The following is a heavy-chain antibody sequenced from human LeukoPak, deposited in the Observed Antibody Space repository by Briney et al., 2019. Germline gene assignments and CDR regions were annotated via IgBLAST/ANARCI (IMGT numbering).Heavy chain of an antibody. CDR3: ARYDDVRTARRKRAGIDY. CDR2: INSDGSST. CDR1: GFTFSSHW. V-gene: IGHV3-74*01. Sequence: GGSLRLSCAASGFTFSSHWMHWVRQAPGKGLVWVSRINSDGSSTTYADSVKGRFTISRDNAKNTLYLQMNSLRAEDTAVYYCARYDDVRTARRKRAGIDYWGQGTLVTVSS. J-gene: IGHJ4*02. D-gene: IGHD2-21*02.